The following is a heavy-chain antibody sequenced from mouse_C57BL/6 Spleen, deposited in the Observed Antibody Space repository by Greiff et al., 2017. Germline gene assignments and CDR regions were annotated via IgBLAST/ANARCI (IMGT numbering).Heavy chain of an antibody. D-gene: IGHD2-4*01. V-gene: IGHV1-42*01. CDR3: AREHDYDGYFDY. Sequence: VQLKESGPELVKPGASVKISCTASGYSFTGYYMNWVKQSPEKSLEWIGEINPSTGGITYDQKFKAQATLTVDNSSSTAYMQLKSLTSEDSAVYYCAREHDYDGYFDYWGQGTTLTVSS. CDR1: GYSFTGYY. CDR2: INPSTGGI. J-gene: IGHJ2*01.